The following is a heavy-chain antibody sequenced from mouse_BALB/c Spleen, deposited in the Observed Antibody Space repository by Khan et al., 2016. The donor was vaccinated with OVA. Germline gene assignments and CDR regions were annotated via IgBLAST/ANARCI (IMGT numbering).Heavy chain of an antibody. CDR1: GYTFTSYY. D-gene: IGHD4-1*01. Sequence: QIQLVQSGTELVKPGASVRLSCKASGYTFTSYYMYWVKQRPGQGLEWIGEINPSDGDSNFTENFKSKATLTVDKSSTTAYMQLSSLTSEDSAVYYCTRSGYGTFAYWGQGTLVTVSA. CDR2: INPSDGDS. CDR3: TRSGYGTFAY. V-gene: IGHV1-53*01. J-gene: IGHJ3*01.